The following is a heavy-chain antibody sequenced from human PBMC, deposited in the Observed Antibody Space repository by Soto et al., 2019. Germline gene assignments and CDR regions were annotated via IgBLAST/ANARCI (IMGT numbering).Heavy chain of an antibody. CDR2: LYYGRSA. CDR1: GVSISSYY. V-gene: IGHV4-59*01. CDR3: AIRSMAVVPEY. D-gene: IGHD3-22*01. J-gene: IGHJ4*02. Sequence: QVQLQESGPGLVKPSETLSLTCAVSGVSISSYYCMWIRQPPGKGLESIGYLYYGRSANYNPSLKSRVTVSVDTSTNQCSLTLISMTAADTAVYYCAIRSMAVVPEYWGQGTLVTVSS.